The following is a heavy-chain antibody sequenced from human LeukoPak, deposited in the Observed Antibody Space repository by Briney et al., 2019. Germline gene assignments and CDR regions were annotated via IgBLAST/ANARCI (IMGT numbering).Heavy chain of an antibody. CDR2: INPTGEST. CDR3: TSPAGSTPHYFDY. V-gene: IGHV1-46*01. Sequence: ASVKVSCKASGYTFTNYYVHWVRQAPGQGLEWMGTINPTGESTTYAQMFQGRLTVTRDTSTSTVYMELSSLKSEDTAVYYCTSPAGSTPHYFDYWGQGSLLTVSS. J-gene: IGHJ4*02. CDR1: GYTFTNYY. D-gene: IGHD6-25*01.